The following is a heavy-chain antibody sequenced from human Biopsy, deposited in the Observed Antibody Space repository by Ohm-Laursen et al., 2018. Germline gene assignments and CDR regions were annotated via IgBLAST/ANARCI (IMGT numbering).Heavy chain of an antibody. CDR1: GDRFSNYP. V-gene: IGHV1-69*06. D-gene: IGHD1-14*01. J-gene: IGHJ6*02. CDR3: ARDTELLSIGLDYNFGMVV. Sequence: EASVKVSCKVSGDRFSNYPISWVRQAPGQGLEWMGGIILIFNTPKYAQRFQGRVTITADRSTTTAYMELSSLRSEDTAVYYCARDTELLSIGLDYNFGMVVWGQGTTVTVSS. CDR2: IILIFNTP.